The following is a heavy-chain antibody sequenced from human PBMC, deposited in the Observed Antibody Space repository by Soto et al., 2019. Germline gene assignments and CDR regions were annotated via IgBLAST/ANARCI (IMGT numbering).Heavy chain of an antibody. CDR2: TRNKANSYST. CDR3: ARDYDYVWGSYRSPDP. D-gene: IGHD3-16*02. J-gene: IGHJ5*02. Sequence: GGSLRLSCAASGFSFNDHYMDWVRQAPGKGLEWVGRTRNKANSYSTDYAASVKGRFTISRDDSKDSLYLQMNSLRAEDTAVYYCARDYDYVWGSYRSPDPWGQGTLVTVSS. V-gene: IGHV3-72*01. CDR1: GFSFNDHY.